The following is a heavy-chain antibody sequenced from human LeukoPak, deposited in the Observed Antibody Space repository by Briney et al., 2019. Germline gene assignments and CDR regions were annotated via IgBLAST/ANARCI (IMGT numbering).Heavy chain of an antibody. D-gene: IGHD3-10*01. CDR3: VTGGSGRPFDY. J-gene: IGHJ4*02. V-gene: IGHV3-64D*09. Sequence: GGSLRLSCSASGFTFSSYAMYWVRQAPGKGLEYVSSISTNGGGTYYADSVKGRFTISRDNSKNTLYLEMSSLRTEDTAVYYCVTGGSGRPFDYWGQGTLVTVSS. CDR1: GFTFSSYA. CDR2: ISTNGGGT.